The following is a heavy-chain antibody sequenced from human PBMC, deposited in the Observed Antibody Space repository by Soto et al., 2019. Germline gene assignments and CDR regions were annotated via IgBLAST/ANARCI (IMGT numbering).Heavy chain of an antibody. Sequence: PGGSLRLSCAASGFTFSSYSMNWVRQAPGKGLEWVSSISSSSSYIYYADSVKGRFTISRDNAKNSLYLQMNSLRAEDTAVYYCARDLIAAAGTWYYYGMGVWGQGTTVTVSS. CDR1: GFTFSSYS. CDR3: ARDLIAAAGTWYYYGMGV. V-gene: IGHV3-21*01. D-gene: IGHD6-13*01. J-gene: IGHJ6*02. CDR2: ISSSSSYI.